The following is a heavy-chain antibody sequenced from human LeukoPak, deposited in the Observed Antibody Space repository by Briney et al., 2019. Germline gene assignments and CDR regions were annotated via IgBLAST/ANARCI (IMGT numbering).Heavy chain of an antibody. CDR1: GGSISSYY. V-gene: IGHV4-59*01. J-gene: IGHJ5*02. D-gene: IGHD2-2*01. CDR3: ARGYCSSTSCSHYNWFGP. CDR2: IYYSGST. Sequence: PSETLSLTCTVSGGSISSYYWSWIRQPPGKGLEWIGHIYYSGSTNYNPSLKSRVTISVDTSKNQFSLKLSSVTAADTAVYYCARGYCSSTSCSHYNWFGPWGQGTLVTVSS.